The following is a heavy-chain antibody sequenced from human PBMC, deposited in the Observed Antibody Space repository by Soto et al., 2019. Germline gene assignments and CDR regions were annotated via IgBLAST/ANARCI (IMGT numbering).Heavy chain of an antibody. V-gene: IGHV3-48*01. D-gene: IGHD5-12*01. Sequence: GGSLRLSCAASGFTFSSYAMTWVRQAPGKGLEWVASIRPNGSTIFYADSVKGRFTISRDNAENTVSLQMDSLRAEDTAVYYCATYSGYVLPMDVWGKGTMVTVS. J-gene: IGHJ6*03. CDR3: ATYSGYVLPMDV. CDR2: IRPNGSTI. CDR1: GFTFSSYA.